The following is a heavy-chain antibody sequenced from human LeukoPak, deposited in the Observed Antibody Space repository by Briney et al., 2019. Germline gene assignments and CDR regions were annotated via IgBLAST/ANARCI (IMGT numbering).Heavy chain of an antibody. D-gene: IGHD3-3*01. CDR3: AKDIKDFWSGYYTGISPKIYAFDI. CDR2: ISGSGGSS. J-gene: IGHJ3*02. CDR1: GFTFSSYA. V-gene: IGHV3-23*01. Sequence: PGGSLRLSCAASGFTFSSYAMSWVRQAPGKGLEWVSAISGSGGSSYYADSVKGRFTISRDNSKNTLYLQMNSPRAEDTAVYYCAKDIKDFWSGYYTGISPKIYAFDIWGQGTMVTVSS.